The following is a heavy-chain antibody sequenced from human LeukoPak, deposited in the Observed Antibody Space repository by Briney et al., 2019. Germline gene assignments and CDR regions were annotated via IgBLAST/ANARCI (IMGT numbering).Heavy chain of an antibody. D-gene: IGHD6-13*01. J-gene: IGHJ5*02. V-gene: IGHV1-2*02. CDR1: GYTFTGYY. Sequence: ASVKVSCKASGYTFTGYYMHWVRQAPGQGLEWMGWINPNSGGTNYAQKFQGRVTMTRDTSISTAYMELSRLRSDDTAVYYCARDSRHTWYSGSWEFDPWGQGTLVTVSS. CDR2: INPNSGGT. CDR3: ARDSRHTWYSGSWEFDP.